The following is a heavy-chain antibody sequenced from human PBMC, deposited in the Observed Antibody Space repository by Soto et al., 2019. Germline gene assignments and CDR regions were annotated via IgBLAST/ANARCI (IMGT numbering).Heavy chain of an antibody. CDR2: ISSSGAYI. V-gene: IGHV3-21*01. Sequence: GSLRLSCAASGFPFSTYSMNWVRRAPGKGLEWVSSISSSGAYIYYADSVKGRFTISRDNAKNSLYLQMNSLRAEDTALYYCAKVHDILTARDAFDIWGKGKRVTVSS. CDR1: GFPFSTYS. J-gene: IGHJ3*02. CDR3: AKVHDILTARDAFDI. D-gene: IGHD3-9*01.